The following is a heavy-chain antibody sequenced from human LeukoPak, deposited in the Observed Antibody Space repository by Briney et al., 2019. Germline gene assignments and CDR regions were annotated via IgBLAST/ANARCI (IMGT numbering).Heavy chain of an antibody. V-gene: IGHV1-18*01. CDR2: ISAYNGNT. CDR1: GYTFTSYG. J-gene: IGHJ4*02. CDR3: ARASRDYYDSSGYLY. Sequence: ASVKVSCKASGYTFTSYGISWVRQAPGQGLEWMGWISAYNGNTNYPQKLQGRVTMTTDTSTSTAYMELRSLRSDDTAVYYCARASRDYYDSSGYLYWGQGTLVTVSS. D-gene: IGHD3-22*01.